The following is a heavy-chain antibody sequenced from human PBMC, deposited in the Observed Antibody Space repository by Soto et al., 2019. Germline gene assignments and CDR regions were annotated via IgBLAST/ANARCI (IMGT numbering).Heavy chain of an antibody. Sequence: PSETLSLTCAVSGGSISSSNWWSWVRQPPGKGLEWIGEIYHSGCTNYNPSLKSRVTISVDKSKNQFSLKLSSVTAADTAVYYCAREQWELLTFDYWGQGTLVTVSS. CDR2: IYHSGCT. D-gene: IGHD1-26*01. CDR3: AREQWELLTFDY. V-gene: IGHV4-4*02. CDR1: GGSISSSNW. J-gene: IGHJ4*02.